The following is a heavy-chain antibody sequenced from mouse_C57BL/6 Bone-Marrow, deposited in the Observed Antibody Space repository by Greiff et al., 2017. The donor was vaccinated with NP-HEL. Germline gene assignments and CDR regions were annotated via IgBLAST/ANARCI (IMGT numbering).Heavy chain of an antibody. Sequence: EVQLQQSGPELVKPGASVKISCKASGYSFTGYFMNWVKQSHGKSLEWIGRINPYNGDTFYNQKFKDKATLTADKSSSTAYMQLSSLTYEDSAVYYCAKDPSYGGFAYWGQGTLVTVSA. CDR3: AKDPSYGGFAY. CDR2: INPYNGDT. D-gene: IGHD2-10*01. J-gene: IGHJ3*01. V-gene: IGHV1-20*01. CDR1: GYSFTGYF.